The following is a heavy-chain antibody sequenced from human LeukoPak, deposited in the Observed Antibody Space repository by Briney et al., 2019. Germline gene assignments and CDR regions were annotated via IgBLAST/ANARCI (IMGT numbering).Heavy chain of an antibody. CDR1: GYTFVGHD. J-gene: IGHJ4*02. CDR2: IRVYSGET. V-gene: IGHV1-18*01. Sequence: ASVKVSCKASGYTFVGHDISWVRQAPGQGLEWIGWIRVYSGETKYAQRFQGRVTLTTDTSTSTAYMELRGLRSDDTAVYYCARDRYYYDSSGRTFDYWGQGTLVTVSS. CDR3: ARDRYYYDSSGRTFDY. D-gene: IGHD3-22*01.